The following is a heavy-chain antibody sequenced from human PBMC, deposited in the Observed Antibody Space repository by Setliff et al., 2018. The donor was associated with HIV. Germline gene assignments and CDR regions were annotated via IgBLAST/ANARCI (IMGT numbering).Heavy chain of an antibody. D-gene: IGHD4-17*01. CDR1: GGSVSSSSSY. J-gene: IGHJ4*02. CDR3: ASLYGDYFDY. CDR2: VCYSRSS. Sequence: PSETLSLTCTVSGGSVSSSSSYWGWIRQPPGKGLEWIGNVCYSRSSYYNPSLKSRVTISVDTSKNQFSLKLCSVTAADTAVYYCASLYGDYFDYWGQGTLVTVSS. V-gene: IGHV4-39*01.